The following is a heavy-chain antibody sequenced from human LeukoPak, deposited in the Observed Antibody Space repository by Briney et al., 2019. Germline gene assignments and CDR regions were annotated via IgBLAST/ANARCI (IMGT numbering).Heavy chain of an antibody. CDR2: INRNSGGT. CDR1: GYTFTGYY. V-gene: IGHV1-2*02. Sequence: AASVKVSCKASGYTFTGYYMHWVRQAPGQGLEWMGWINRNSGGTNYAQKFQGRVTMTRDASISTAYMELSRLRSDDTAVYYCARAIAVAASGDYWGQGTLATVSS. J-gene: IGHJ4*02. CDR3: ARAIAVAASGDY. D-gene: IGHD6-19*01.